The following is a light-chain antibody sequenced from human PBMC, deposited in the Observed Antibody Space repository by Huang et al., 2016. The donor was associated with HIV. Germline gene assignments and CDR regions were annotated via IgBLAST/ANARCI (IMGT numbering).Light chain of an antibody. J-gene: IGKJ2*01. CDR2: GAS. CDR1: QSVSSSY. V-gene: IGKV3-20*01. CDR3: QQYNNLRYT. Sequence: EIVLTQSPGTLSLSPGERATLSCRASQSVSSSYLAWYQQKPGQAPRLPIYGASSRATGIPDRFSGSGSGTDFTLTISRLEPEDFAVYYCQQYNNLRYTFGQGTKLEIK.